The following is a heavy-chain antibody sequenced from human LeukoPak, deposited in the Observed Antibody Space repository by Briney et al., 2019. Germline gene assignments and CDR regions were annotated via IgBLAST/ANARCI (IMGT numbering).Heavy chain of an antibody. Sequence: GGSPRLSCAASGFTFSSYAMSWVRQAPGKGLEWVSAISGSGGSTYYADSVKGRFTISRDNSKNTLYLQMNSLRAEDTAVYYCAKDPVRGVRFDYWGQGTLVTVSS. CDR3: AKDPVRGVRFDY. CDR2: ISGSGGST. J-gene: IGHJ4*02. D-gene: IGHD3-10*01. V-gene: IGHV3-23*01. CDR1: GFTFSSYA.